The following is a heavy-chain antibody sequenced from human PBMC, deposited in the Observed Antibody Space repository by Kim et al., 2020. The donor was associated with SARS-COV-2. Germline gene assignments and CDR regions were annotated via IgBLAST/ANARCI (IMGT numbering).Heavy chain of an antibody. Sequence: LSLTCAASGFTFSSYGMHWVRQAPGKGLEWVAVISYDGSNKYYADSVKGRFTISRDNSKNTLYLQMNSLRAEDTAVYYCAKPGSGSYYDAFDIWGQGTMVTVSS. D-gene: IGHD3-10*01. CDR2: ISYDGSNK. V-gene: IGHV3-30*18. CDR1: GFTFSSYG. CDR3: AKPGSGSYYDAFDI. J-gene: IGHJ3*02.